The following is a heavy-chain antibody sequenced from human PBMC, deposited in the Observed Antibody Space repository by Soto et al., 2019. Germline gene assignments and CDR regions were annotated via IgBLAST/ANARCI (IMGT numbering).Heavy chain of an antibody. CDR2: ISSSSSTI. D-gene: IGHD4-4*01. V-gene: IGHV3-48*02. Sequence: VGSLRLSCAASGFTFSSYSMHWVRQAPGKGLEWVSYISSSSSTIYYADSVKGRFTISRDNAKNSLYLQMNSLRDEDTAVYYCARVLVQYYYYYGMDVCGQRTTVTVSS. J-gene: IGHJ6*02. CDR3: ARVLVQYYYYYGMDV. CDR1: GFTFSSYS.